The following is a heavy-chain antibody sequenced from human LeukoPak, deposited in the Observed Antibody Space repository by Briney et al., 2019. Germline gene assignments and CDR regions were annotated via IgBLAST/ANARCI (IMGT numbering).Heavy chain of an antibody. J-gene: IGHJ4*02. Sequence: RASVKVSCKASGYTFTNYYIHWVRQAPGQGLEWMGWINPNSGGTNYAQKFQGRVTMTRDTSISTAYMELSRLRSDDTAIYYCARDISDCSSTSCSRLHFDYWGQGTLVTVSS. CDR1: GYTFTNYY. CDR3: ARDISDCSSTSCSRLHFDY. V-gene: IGHV1-2*02. CDR2: INPNSGGT. D-gene: IGHD2-2*01.